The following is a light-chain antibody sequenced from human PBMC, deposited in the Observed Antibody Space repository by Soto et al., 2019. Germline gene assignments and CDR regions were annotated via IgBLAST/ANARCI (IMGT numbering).Light chain of an antibody. J-gene: IGLJ1*01. V-gene: IGLV2-14*01. CDR2: DVS. CDR3: SSYTSSSSLYV. CDR1: SSDVGGYNY. Sequence: QSALTQPASVSGPPGQSITISCTGTSSDVGGYNYVSWYQQHPGKAPKFMIYDVSNRPSGVSNRFSGSKSGNTASLTISGLQAEDEADYYCSSYTSSSSLYVFGTGTKVT.